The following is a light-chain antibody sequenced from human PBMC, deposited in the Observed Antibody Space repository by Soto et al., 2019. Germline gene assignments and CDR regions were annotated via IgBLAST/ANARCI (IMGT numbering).Light chain of an antibody. V-gene: IGLV1-51*01. CDR1: SSNIAYNY. CDR3: GTWDSSLNTVV. Sequence: QSVLTQPPSVSATPGQRVTISCSGSSSNIAYNYVSWYQLLPGTAPRLLIYDNNKRPSGIPDRFSGSQSGTSATLGITGLLTGDEADYYCGTWDSSLNTVVFGGGTKLTVL. CDR2: DNN. J-gene: IGLJ2*01.